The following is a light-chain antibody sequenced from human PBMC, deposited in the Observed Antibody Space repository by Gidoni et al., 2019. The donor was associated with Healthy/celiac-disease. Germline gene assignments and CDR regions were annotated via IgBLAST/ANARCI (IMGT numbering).Light chain of an antibody. CDR3: QQYNNWPPIT. J-gene: IGKJ5*01. V-gene: IGKV3-15*01. CDR1: QSVSSN. Sequence: EIVSTKPPATLSVSPGERATLSCRASQSVSSNLAWYQQKPGQAPRLLIYGASTRATGIPARFSGSGSGTEFTLTISSLQSEDFAVYYCQQYNNWPPITFXQXTRLEIK. CDR2: GAS.